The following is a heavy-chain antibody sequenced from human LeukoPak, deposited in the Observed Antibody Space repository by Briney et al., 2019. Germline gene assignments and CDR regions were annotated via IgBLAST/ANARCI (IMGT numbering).Heavy chain of an antibody. CDR1: GGSISSSSYY. CDR3: ARHGGTAYFYMDV. Sequence: SETLSLTCTVSGGSISSSSYYWGWIRQPPGKGLEWIGSIYYSGSTYYNPSLKSRVTISVDTSKNQFSLKLSSVTAADTAVYYCARHGGTAYFYMDVWGKGTTVIVSS. V-gene: IGHV4-39*07. CDR2: IYYSGST. J-gene: IGHJ6*03. D-gene: IGHD1-1*01.